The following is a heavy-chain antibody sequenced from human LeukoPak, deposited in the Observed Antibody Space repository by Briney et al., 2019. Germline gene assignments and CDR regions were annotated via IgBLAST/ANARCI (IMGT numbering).Heavy chain of an antibody. Sequence: GGSLRLSCAASGFTFSSYSMNWVRQAPGKGLEWVSSISSSSYIYYADSVKGRFTISRDNAKNSLYLQMNSLRAEDTAVYYCARPDSSGPLDYWGQGTLVTVSS. V-gene: IGHV3-21*01. CDR2: ISSSSYI. CDR3: ARPDSSGPLDY. CDR1: GFTFSSYS. J-gene: IGHJ4*02. D-gene: IGHD3-22*01.